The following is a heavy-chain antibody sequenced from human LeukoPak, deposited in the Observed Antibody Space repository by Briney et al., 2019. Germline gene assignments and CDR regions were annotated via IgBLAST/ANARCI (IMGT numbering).Heavy chain of an antibody. V-gene: IGHV3-23*01. CDR3: ARRAGAYSHPYDY. CDR1: GYTFSSYD. J-gene: IGHJ4*02. Sequence: GGSLRLSCEASGYTFSSYDMSWVRQAPGQGLEWISAINGSGGSTYYAENVQGRVTITRDNSKNTLYLEMNSLRSEDTAVYYCARRAGAYSHPYDYRGQGTLVTVSS. CDR2: INGSGGST. D-gene: IGHD4/OR15-4a*01.